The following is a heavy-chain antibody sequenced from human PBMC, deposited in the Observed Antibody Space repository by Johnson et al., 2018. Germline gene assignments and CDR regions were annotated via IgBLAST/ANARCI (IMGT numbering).Heavy chain of an antibody. CDR1: GFTFSSYA. D-gene: IGHD2-15*01. CDR3: ARDGLVVAAKGNYDYYYYMDV. J-gene: IGHJ6*03. CDR2: ISYDGSNK. V-gene: IGHV3-30-3*01. Sequence: QVQLVESGGGVVQPGRSLRLSCAASGFTFSSYAMHWVRQAPGKGLEWVAVISYDGSNKYYADSVKGRFTISRDNSKNTLYLQMNSLRAEDTAVYYCARDGLVVAAKGNYDYYYYMDVWGKGTTVTVSS.